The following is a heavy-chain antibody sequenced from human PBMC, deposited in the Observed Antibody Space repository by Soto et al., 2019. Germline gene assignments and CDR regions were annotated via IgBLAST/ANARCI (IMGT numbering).Heavy chain of an antibody. Sequence: GGSLRLSCAASGFIFSNYAMSWVRQAPGKGLEWVAGMGGANGDTYYADSVRGRFAISRDNSKSTLFLQMNSLRAEDTAVYYCAKDRVNHNSVWDPFDIWGQGTMVTV. CDR2: MGGANGDT. D-gene: IGHD2-21*01. J-gene: IGHJ3*02. V-gene: IGHV3-23*01. CDR1: GFIFSNYA. CDR3: AKDRVNHNSVWDPFDI.